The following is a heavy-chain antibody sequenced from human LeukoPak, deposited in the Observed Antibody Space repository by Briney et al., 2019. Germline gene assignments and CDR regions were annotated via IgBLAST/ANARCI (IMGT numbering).Heavy chain of an antibody. D-gene: IGHD4-17*01. J-gene: IGHJ4*02. CDR3: ARGVEYGDYADY. CDR2: ISYDGSNK. CDR1: GFTFSDYD. Sequence: GGSLRLSCEVSGFTFSDYDMNWVRQAPGKGLEWVAVISYDGSNKYYADSVKGRFTISRDNSKNTLYLQMNSLRAEDTAVYYCARGVEYGDYADYWGQGTLVTVSS. V-gene: IGHV3-30-3*01.